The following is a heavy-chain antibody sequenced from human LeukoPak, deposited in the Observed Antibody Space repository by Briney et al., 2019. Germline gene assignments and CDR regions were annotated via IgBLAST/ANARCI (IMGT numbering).Heavy chain of an antibody. CDR3: ARDPWAARRGCGMDV. Sequence: SETLSLTCTVSGGSISSGGYYWSWIRQHPGKGLEWIGYIYYSGSTYYNPSLKSRVTISVDTSKNQFSLKLSSVTAADTAVYYCARDPWAARRGCGMDVWGQGTTVTVSS. D-gene: IGHD6-6*01. CDR1: GGSISSGGYY. V-gene: IGHV4-31*03. J-gene: IGHJ6*02. CDR2: IYYSGST.